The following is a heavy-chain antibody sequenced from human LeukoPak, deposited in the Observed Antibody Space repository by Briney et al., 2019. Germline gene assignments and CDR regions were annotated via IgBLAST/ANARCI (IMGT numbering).Heavy chain of an antibody. Sequence: ASVKVSCKASGGTFSSYAISWVRQAPAQGLEWMGGIIPIFGTANYAQEFQGRVTITTDEATSTAYLELSSLRSEDTDVDYCSGRYCSGGSCYSSYFDYWRQGTMVSVSS. CDR3: SGRYCSGGSCYSSYFDY. D-gene: IGHD2-15*01. J-gene: IGHJ4*02. CDR2: IIPIFGTA. CDR1: GGTFSSYA. V-gene: IGHV1-69*05.